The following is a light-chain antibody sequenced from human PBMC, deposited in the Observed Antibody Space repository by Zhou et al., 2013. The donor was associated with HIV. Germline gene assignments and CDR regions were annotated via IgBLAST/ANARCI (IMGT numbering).Light chain of an antibody. Sequence: DIQLTQSPSFLSASVGDSVTITCRASQDINNHLAWYQQKPGKAPNLLIYAASTLQSGVPSRFSGSGSGTEFTLTVSSLQPEDFATYYCQQVNTYPRTFGQGTRLEIK. V-gene: IGKV1-9*01. CDR1: QDINNH. CDR2: AAS. CDR3: QQVNTYPRT. J-gene: IGKJ2*01.